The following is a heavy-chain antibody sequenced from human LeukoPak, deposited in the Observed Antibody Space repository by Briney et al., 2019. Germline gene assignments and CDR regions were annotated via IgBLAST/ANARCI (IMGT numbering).Heavy chain of an antibody. V-gene: IGHV1-69*13. CDR2: IIPTFGTA. CDR3: ARDGIRRWLQDY. J-gene: IGHJ4*02. CDR1: GGTFSSYA. Sequence: SVKVSCKASGGTFSSYAISWVRQAPGQGLEWMGGIIPTFGTANYAQKFQGRVTITADESASTAYMELSSLRSEDTAVYYCARDGIRRWLQDYWGQGTLVTVSS. D-gene: IGHD5-24*01.